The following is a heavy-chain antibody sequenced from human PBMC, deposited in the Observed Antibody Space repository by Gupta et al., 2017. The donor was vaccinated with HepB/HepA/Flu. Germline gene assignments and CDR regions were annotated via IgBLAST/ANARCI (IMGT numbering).Heavy chain of an antibody. D-gene: IGHD3-16*02. J-gene: IGHJ6*02. V-gene: IGHV3-21*01. CDR1: GFTFRKSL. CDR2: IEIGSSYI. Sequence: GPLVGSVGGLVTPVGALTCFVSTPGFTFRKSLMKRVLPAPGKGLEWVSAIEIGSSYIYYADSVKSRFTISRDNAKNSLYLQMNSLRAEDTAVYHCARDYRISLSGYYGMDVWGLGTTVTVSS. CDR3: ARDYRISLSGYYGMDV.